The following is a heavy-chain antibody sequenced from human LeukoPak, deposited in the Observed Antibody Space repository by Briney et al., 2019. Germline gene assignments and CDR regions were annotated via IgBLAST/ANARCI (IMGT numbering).Heavy chain of an antibody. CDR1: GYSFSNFG. V-gene: IGHV1-18*01. CDR2: IIAVTGIT. J-gene: IGHJ4*02. Sequence: ASVKVSCKASGYSFSNFGISWVRRAPGQGLEWVAWIIAVTGITNYAQKFQGRVTVTTDTSTSTAYMELRGLRSDDTAVYYCARDNDHGTFQAENYWGPGTLVTVSS. CDR3: ARDNDHGTFQAENY. D-gene: IGHD1-1*01.